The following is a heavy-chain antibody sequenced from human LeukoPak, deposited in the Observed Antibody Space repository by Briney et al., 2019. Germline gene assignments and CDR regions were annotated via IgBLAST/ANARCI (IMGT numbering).Heavy chain of an antibody. D-gene: IGHD6-13*01. CDR3: AHGSGEQQKDAFDI. CDR1: GFTFDDYA. Sequence: GGSLRLSCAASGFTFDDYAMHWVRQAPGKGLEWVSLISGDGGSTYYAGSVKGRFTISRDNSKNSLYLQMNSLRTEDTALYYCAHGSGEQQKDAFDIWGQGTMVTVSS. CDR2: ISGDGGST. V-gene: IGHV3-43*02. J-gene: IGHJ3*02.